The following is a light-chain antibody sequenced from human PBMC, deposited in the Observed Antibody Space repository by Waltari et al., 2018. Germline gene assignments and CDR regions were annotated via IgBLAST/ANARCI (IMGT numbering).Light chain of an antibody. J-gene: IGLJ3*02. V-gene: IGLV2-11*01. CDR1: SSDVGGYNY. Sequence: QSALTQPRSVSGSPGQSVTISCTGTSSDVGGYNYVSWYQQHPGRAPKLKIDDVDKRPSGVPDRFFGSKAGNTASLTISGLQADDESDFYCCSYAASVHWLFGGGTKVTVL. CDR2: DVD. CDR3: CSYAASVHWL.